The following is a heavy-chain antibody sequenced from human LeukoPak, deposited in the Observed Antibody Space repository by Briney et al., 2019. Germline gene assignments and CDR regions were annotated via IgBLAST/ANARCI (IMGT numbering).Heavy chain of an antibody. V-gene: IGHV3-20*04. CDR3: ARDRLWFGSSDY. Sequence: GGSLRLSCAASGFIFDDHGMSWVRQAPGKGLEWVSGIDWNGGSTSYADSVKGRFTISRDNAKNTLYLQMNSLRAEDTAVYYCARDRLWFGSSDYWGQGTLVTVSS. D-gene: IGHD3-10*01. J-gene: IGHJ4*02. CDR1: GFIFDDHG. CDR2: IDWNGGST.